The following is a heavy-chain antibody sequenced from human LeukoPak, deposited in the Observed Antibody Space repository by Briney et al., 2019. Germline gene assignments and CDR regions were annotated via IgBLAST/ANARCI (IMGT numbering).Heavy chain of an antibody. CDR2: MNPNRGNT. CDR3: AREIHRCWGSDVDM. Sequence: ASVKVSCKASGYTFTSYDINGVRQATGQGLEWMGWMNPNRGNTGYAQKFQGRVTKTRNTYISTAYMELSRLRAEDTAVYYCAREIHRCWGSDVDMWGRGTMVSVSS. D-gene: IGHD3-16*01. CDR1: GYTFTSYD. V-gene: IGHV1-8*01. J-gene: IGHJ3*02.